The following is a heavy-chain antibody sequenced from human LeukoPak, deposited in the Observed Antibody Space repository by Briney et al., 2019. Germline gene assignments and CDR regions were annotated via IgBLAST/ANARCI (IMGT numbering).Heavy chain of an antibody. CDR3: TRDAFISGYDHLFGY. Sequence: GRSLRLSCTASGFTFGDYPMSWVRQAPGQGLEWVGFIRSKYYGGTTDYAASVTGRFTIPRDDSNSIAYLQMNSLKTEDTAVYYCTRDAFISGYDHLFGYWGQGTLVTVSS. J-gene: IGHJ4*02. CDR1: GFTFGDYP. V-gene: IGHV3-49*04. CDR2: IRSKYYGGTT. D-gene: IGHD5-12*01.